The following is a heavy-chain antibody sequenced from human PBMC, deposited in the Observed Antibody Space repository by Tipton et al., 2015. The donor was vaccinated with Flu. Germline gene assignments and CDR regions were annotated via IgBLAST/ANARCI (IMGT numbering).Heavy chain of an antibody. D-gene: IGHD3-16*01. CDR1: GDSFSTDW. Sequence: VQLVQSGAEVKEPGESLKISCRASGDSFSTDWIGWVRQMPGTGLEWMGIIWPDDSRSTYSPSFQGQVTISVDKSINTAYLQWSTLKPSDTAMYYCVRVHFSYGIPAAVFFYLWGQGTLVTVSS. V-gene: IGHV5-51*03. J-gene: IGHJ5*02. CDR2: IWPDDSRS. CDR3: VRVHFSYGIPAAVFFYL.